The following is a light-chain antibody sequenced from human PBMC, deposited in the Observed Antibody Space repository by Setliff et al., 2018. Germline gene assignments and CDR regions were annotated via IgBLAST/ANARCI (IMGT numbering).Light chain of an antibody. CDR1: SSDVGAYNY. V-gene: IGLV2-14*03. CDR3: SSYTSSGTDV. CDR2: DVS. J-gene: IGLJ1*01. Sequence: QSVLTQPASVSGSPGQSITISCTGTSSDVGAYNYVSWYQQHPGKAPKLIIYDVSNRPSGVSNRFSGSKSGNTASLTISGLQAEDEADYYCSSYTSSGTDVFGSGTKVTVL.